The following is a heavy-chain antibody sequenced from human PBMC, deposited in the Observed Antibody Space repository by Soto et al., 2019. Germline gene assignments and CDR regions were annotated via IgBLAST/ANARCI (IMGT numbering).Heavy chain of an antibody. CDR3: EYGSSSAWIAY. CDR1: GDSMRGYHFY. D-gene: IGHD6-25*01. V-gene: IGHV4-39*01. Sequence: PSETLSLTCSVSGDSMRGYHFYWGWIRQAPGKGLEWIGSAYFSGGNTYYSPSLKSRVSISVDTSKNEFSLRLTSLTAADTAVYFCEYGSSSAWIAYWGQGTLVTVSS. J-gene: IGHJ4*02. CDR2: AYFSGGNT.